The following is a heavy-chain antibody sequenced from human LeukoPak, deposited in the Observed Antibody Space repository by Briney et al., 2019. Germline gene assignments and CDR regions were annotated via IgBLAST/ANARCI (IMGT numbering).Heavy chain of an antibody. V-gene: IGHV1-2*02. CDR3: ARDGAGSSSWYFNALNYYCYMDV. J-gene: IGHJ6*03. CDR2: INPNSGGT. Sequence: ASVKVSCKASGYTFTGYYMHWVRQAPGQGLEWMGWINPNSGGTNYAQKFQGRVTMTRDTSISTAYMELSRLRSDDTAVYYCARDGAGSSSWYFNALNYYCYMDVWGKGTTVTVSS. D-gene: IGHD6-13*01. CDR1: GYTFTGYY.